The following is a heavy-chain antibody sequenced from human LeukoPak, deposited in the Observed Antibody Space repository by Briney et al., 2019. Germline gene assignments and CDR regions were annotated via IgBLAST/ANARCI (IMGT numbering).Heavy chain of an antibody. CDR2: MNPNSGNT. Sequence: GASVKVSCKASGYTFTSYDINWVRQATGQGLEWMGWMNPNSGNTGYAQKFQGRVTITRNTSISIAYMELSSLRSEDTAVYYCARDNDCSGGSCLDAFDIWGQGTMVTVSS. V-gene: IGHV1-8*03. J-gene: IGHJ3*02. D-gene: IGHD2-15*01. CDR1: GYTFTSYD. CDR3: ARDNDCSGGSCLDAFDI.